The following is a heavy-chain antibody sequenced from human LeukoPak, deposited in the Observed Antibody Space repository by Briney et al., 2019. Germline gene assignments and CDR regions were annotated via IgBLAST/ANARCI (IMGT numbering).Heavy chain of an antibody. D-gene: IGHD3-22*01. CDR3: AKPMYYYDSSGYYPLGNAFDI. V-gene: IGHV3-23*01. CDR1: GFTFSSYA. Sequence: PGGSLRLSCAASGFTFSSYAMSWVRQAPGKGLEWVSAISGSGGSTYYADSVKGRFTISRDNSKNTLYLQMNSLRAEDTAVYYCAKPMYYYDSSGYYPLGNAFDIWGQGTMVTVSS. J-gene: IGHJ3*02. CDR2: ISGSGGST.